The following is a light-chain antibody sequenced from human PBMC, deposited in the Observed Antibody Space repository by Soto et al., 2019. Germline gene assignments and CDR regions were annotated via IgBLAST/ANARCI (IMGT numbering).Light chain of an antibody. Sequence: QSVLTQPASVSGSPGQSITISCTGTSGDVDSHYVAWYQQHPNKAPKVLIYKGNNRPSGVSDRFSGSKSGNTASLTIPGLQAEDEADYYCSSHTPNITLFGGGTKVTLL. CDR2: KGN. V-gene: IGLV2-14*03. J-gene: IGLJ2*01. CDR3: SSHTPNITL. CDR1: SGDVDSHY.